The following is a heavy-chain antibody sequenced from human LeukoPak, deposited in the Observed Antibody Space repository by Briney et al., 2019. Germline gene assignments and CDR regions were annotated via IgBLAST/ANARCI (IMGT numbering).Heavy chain of an antibody. Sequence: GGSLRLSCAASGFTFSSYGMNWVRQAPGKGLEWVSYISSSGSTIYYADSVKGRFTISRDNAKNSLYLQMNSLRAEDTAVYYCARKSGDGMDVWGKGTTVTVSS. V-gene: IGHV3-48*03. CDR2: ISSSGSTI. CDR3: ARKSGDGMDV. J-gene: IGHJ6*04. CDR1: GFTFSSYG. D-gene: IGHD3-10*01.